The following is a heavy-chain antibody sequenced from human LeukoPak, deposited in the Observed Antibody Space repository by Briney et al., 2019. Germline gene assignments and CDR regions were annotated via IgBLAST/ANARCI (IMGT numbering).Heavy chain of an antibody. CDR3: ARDRPARGYSYGSPTD. D-gene: IGHD5-18*01. CDR2: IIPIFGTA. CDR1: GGTFSSYA. Sequence: SVKVSCKASGGTFSSYAISWVRQAPGQGLEWMGGIIPIFGTANYAQKFQGRVTITADESTSTAYMELSSLRSEDTAVYYCARDRPARGYSYGSPTDWGQGTLVTVSS. J-gene: IGHJ1*01. V-gene: IGHV1-69*01.